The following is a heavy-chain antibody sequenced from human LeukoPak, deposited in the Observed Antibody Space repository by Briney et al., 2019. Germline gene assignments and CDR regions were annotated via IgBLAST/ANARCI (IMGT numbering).Heavy chain of an antibody. D-gene: IGHD2-2*01. Sequence: SQTLSLTCAISGDSVSSNSVTWNWIRQSPSRGLEWLGRTYYRSAWYNDYAVSVRGRITVNPDTSKNQFSLHLNSVTPEDTAVYYCARRLTQYDCFDPWGQGILVTVSS. CDR3: ARRLTQYDCFDP. J-gene: IGHJ5*02. CDR2: TYYRSAWYN. CDR1: GDSVSSNSVT. V-gene: IGHV6-1*01.